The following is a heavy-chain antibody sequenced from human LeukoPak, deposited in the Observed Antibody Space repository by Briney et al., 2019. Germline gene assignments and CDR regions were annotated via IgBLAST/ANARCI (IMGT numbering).Heavy chain of an antibody. Sequence: GGSLRLSCAASGFSVSSAWMRWVRQSPGKGLEWVANINKDGSEEYYVDSVRGRFTISRDNGKNSLNLQMNSLRVEDTAVYYCARDLRSNTFTDYYGVDVWGQGTTVIVSS. CDR1: GFSVSSAW. CDR2: INKDGSEE. J-gene: IGHJ6*02. CDR3: ARDLRSNTFTDYYGVDV. V-gene: IGHV3-7*01. D-gene: IGHD2-15*01.